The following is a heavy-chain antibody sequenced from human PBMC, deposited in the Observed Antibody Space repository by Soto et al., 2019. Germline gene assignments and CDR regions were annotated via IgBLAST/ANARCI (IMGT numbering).Heavy chain of an antibody. D-gene: IGHD3-9*01. Sequence: PSETLSHACSGAGGSISSSRWHWSWIRQPAGKGLEWIASIKYSGTTFYNPSLKSRVTLSVDTSKNQFALKLSSVTAAETAVYYCARSITIYATWAFDIWGQGTMVTVSS. CDR2: IKYSGTT. CDR1: GGSISSSRWH. J-gene: IGHJ3*02. CDR3: ARSITIYATWAFDI. V-gene: IGHV4-39*01.